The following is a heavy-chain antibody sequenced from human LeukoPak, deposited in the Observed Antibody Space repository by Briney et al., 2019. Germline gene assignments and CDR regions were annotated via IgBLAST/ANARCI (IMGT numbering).Heavy chain of an antibody. V-gene: IGHV3-30*18. Sequence: GGSLRLSCAASGFTFSSYGMHWVRQAPGKGLEWVAVISYDGSNKYYADSVKGRFTISRDNSKNTLYLQMNSLRAEDTAVYYCAKDLGRRYFDWLCDYWGQGTLVTASS. CDR2: ISYDGSNK. CDR3: AKDLGRRYFDWLCDY. J-gene: IGHJ4*02. D-gene: IGHD3-9*01. CDR1: GFTFSSYG.